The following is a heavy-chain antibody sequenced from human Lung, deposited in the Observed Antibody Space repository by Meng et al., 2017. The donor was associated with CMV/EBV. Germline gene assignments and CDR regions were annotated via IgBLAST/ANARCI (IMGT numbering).Heavy chain of an antibody. J-gene: IGHJ4*02. Sequence: VQLLESXXDLVQXGGSVRVSXLGSEFTFSSYAMSWVRQAPGKGLEWVSIISDNGGGIYYADSVKGRFTISRDNSENTVYMQMNSLRAEDTAVYYCAKMGSGGDSYYFDYWGQGTLVTVSS. V-gene: IGHV3-23*01. CDR3: AKMGSGGDSYYFDY. CDR2: ISDNGGGI. D-gene: IGHD2-21*01. CDR1: EFTFSSYA.